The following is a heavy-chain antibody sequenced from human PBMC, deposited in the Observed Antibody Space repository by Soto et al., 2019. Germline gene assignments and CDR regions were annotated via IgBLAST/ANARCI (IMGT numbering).Heavy chain of an antibody. CDR1: GYTFTSYG. CDR3: ARDWLDFWSAYYTPDAFDI. V-gene: IGHV1-18*01. J-gene: IGHJ3*02. CDR2: ITAYNGNT. Sequence: ASVKVSCKASGYTFTSYGISWVRQAPGQGLEWMGWITAYNGNTNYAQKLQGRVAMTTDTSTSTAYMELRSLRSDDTAVYHCARDWLDFWSAYYTPDAFDIWGQGTMVTVSS. D-gene: IGHD3-3*01.